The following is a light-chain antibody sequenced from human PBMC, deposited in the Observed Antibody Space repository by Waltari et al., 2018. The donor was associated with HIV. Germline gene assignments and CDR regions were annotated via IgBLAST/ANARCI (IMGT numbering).Light chain of an antibody. CDR2: WAS. CDR1: QSVLYSSNNKNY. V-gene: IGKV4-1*01. J-gene: IGKJ1*01. Sequence: DIVMTQSPDSLAVSLGERATINCKSSQSVLYSSNNKNYLAWYQQKPGQPPKLLIYWASTRESGVPDRFSGSGSWTDFTLTISSLQAEDVAVYDCQQYYSTPPTFGQGTKVEIK. CDR3: QQYYSTPPT.